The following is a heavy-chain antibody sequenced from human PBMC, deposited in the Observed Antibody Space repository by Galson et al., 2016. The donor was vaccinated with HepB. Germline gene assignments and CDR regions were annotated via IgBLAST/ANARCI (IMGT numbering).Heavy chain of an antibody. D-gene: IGHD2-2*01. Sequence: ETLSLTCTVSRVSIRGSSYFWAWIRQPPGKGLEWIGSIYSSGSTYYNPSLKSRVILSVDTSKNQFSLKPSSVTAADTAFYYCAREIVVVPGVVVVGGDYWGQGISVTVSS. CDR2: IYSSGST. J-gene: IGHJ4*02. CDR3: AREIVVVPGVVVVGGDY. V-gene: IGHV4-39*07. CDR1: RVSIRGSSYF.